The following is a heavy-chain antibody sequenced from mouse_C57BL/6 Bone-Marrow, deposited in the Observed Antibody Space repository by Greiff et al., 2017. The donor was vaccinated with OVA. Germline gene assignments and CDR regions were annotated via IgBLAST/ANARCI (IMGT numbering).Heavy chain of an antibody. Sequence: EVQLQQSGPVLVKPGASVKMSCKASGYTFTDYYMNWVKQSHGQSLEWIGAINPYDGGTSYNQKFKGKATLTVDKSSSTAYMELSSLTSEDSAVYYCERDRDDYWGQGTTLTGSS. CDR1: GYTFTDYY. V-gene: IGHV1-19*01. J-gene: IGHJ2*01. CDR2: INPYDGGT. D-gene: IGHD3-3*01. CDR3: ERDRDDY.